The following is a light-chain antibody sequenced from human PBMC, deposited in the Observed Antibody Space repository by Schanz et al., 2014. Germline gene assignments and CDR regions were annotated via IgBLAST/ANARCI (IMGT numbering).Light chain of an antibody. CDR3: QQYYSTPIT. CDR1: QSVLYTSNNKNY. J-gene: IGKJ5*01. Sequence: DIVMTQSPDSLAVSLGERATIDCKSSQSVLYTSNNKNYLAWYQHKPGQPPKLLLYWASIRESGVPDRFSGSGSGTDFTLTISSLQAEDVAVYYCQQYYSTPITFGQGTRLEIK. V-gene: IGKV4-1*01. CDR2: WAS.